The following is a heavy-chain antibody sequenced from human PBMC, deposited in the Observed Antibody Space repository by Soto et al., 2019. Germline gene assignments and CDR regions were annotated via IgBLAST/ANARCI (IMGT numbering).Heavy chain of an antibody. D-gene: IGHD2-2*01. V-gene: IGHV1-69*12. CDR1: GGAFSIYG. Sequence: QVQLVQSGAEVKKPGSSVKVSCKASGGAFSIYGISWVRQAPGQGLEWMGGIIPIFGTANYAQKFQGRVTITADESTSTAYMEVSSLRSEDTAVYYCARDLWREADCVSTSGYYNGFDPWGQGTLVTVSS. CDR3: ARDLWREADCVSTSGYYNGFDP. J-gene: IGHJ5*02. CDR2: IIPIFGTA.